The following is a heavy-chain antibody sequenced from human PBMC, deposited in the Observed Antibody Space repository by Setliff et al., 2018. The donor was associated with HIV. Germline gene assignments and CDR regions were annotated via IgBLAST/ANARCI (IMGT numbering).Heavy chain of an antibody. V-gene: IGHV4-59*11. CDR3: ARGESWAWELHAV. CDR2: IYYDGST. D-gene: IGHD1-26*01. Sequence: PSETLSLTCTISGGSISLHYWSWIRQPPGKGLEWIGTIYYDGSTIYDPSLRSRVTMSVDTSKNQFSLRLSSVTAADTAVYYCARGESWAWELHAVWGQGTLVTVSS. CDR1: GGSISLHY. J-gene: IGHJ4*02.